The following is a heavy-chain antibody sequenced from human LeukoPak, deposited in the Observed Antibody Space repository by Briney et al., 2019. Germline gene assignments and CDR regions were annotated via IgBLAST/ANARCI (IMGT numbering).Heavy chain of an antibody. Sequence: GGSLRLSCAASGFTFSSYSMNWVRQAPGKGLEWVSSISSSSSYIYYADSVKGRFTISRDNSKNTLYLQMNSLRAEDTAVYYCARGLSRGWFGDQGDTYDYWGQGTLVTVSS. D-gene: IGHD3-10*01. V-gene: IGHV3-21*01. J-gene: IGHJ4*02. CDR2: ISSSSSYI. CDR3: ARGLSRGWFGDQGDTYDY. CDR1: GFTFSSYS.